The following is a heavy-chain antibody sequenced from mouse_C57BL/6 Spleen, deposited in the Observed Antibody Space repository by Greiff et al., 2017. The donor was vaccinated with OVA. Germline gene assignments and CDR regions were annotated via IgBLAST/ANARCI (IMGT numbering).Heavy chain of an antibody. D-gene: IGHD4-1*02. CDR3: ARDASTGTRWYFDV. V-gene: IGHV7-1*01. CDR2: SRNKANDYTT. CDR1: GFTFSDFY. Sequence: EVKLMESGGGLVQSGRSLRLSCATSGFTFSDFYMEWVRQAPGKGLEWIAASRNKANDYTTEYSASVKGRFIVSRDTSPSILYLQMNALRAEDTAIYYCARDASTGTRWYFDVWGTGTTVTVSS. J-gene: IGHJ1*03.